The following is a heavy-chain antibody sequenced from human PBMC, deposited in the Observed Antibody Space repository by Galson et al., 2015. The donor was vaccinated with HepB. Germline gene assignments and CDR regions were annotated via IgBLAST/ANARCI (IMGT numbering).Heavy chain of an antibody. V-gene: IGHV1-69*13. J-gene: IGHJ5*02. CDR3: ARGNSDCSSTSCFNWFDP. CDR1: GGTFSSYA. CDR2: IIPIFGTA. D-gene: IGHD2-2*01. Sequence: SVKVSCKASGGTFSSYAISWVRQAPGQGLEWMGGIIPIFGTANYAQKFQGRVTITADESTSTAYMELSSLRSEDTAVYYCARGNSDCSSTSCFNWFDPWGQGTLVTVSS.